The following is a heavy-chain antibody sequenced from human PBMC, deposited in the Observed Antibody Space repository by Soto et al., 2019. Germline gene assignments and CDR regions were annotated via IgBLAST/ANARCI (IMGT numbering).Heavy chain of an antibody. Sequence: EVQLLDSGGGLVQPGGSLRLACAASGFIFSSCGMSWVRQAPGKGLEWVASISDRGASTYYDDSVKGSSTTSRDNANNTLHLLMNSRGDEETAVYFRAKDRRSRGNYGYFDYWGTGTLVTVSS. J-gene: IGHJ4*02. CDR3: AKDRRSRGNYGYFDY. V-gene: IGHV3-23*02. CDR2: ISDRGAST. CDR1: GFIFSSCG. D-gene: IGHD3-22*01.